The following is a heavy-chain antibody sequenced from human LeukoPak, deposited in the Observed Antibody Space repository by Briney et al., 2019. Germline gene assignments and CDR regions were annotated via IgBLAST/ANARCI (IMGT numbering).Heavy chain of an antibody. Sequence: GGSLRLSCAASGFTVSSNYMSWVRQAPGKGLEWVSVIYSGGSTYYADSVKGRFTISRDNSKNTLYLQMNSLRAEDTAVYYCAKDLNDRSGYYSGGGVDYWGQGTLVTVSS. CDR1: GFTVSSNY. CDR3: AKDLNDRSGYYSGGGVDY. V-gene: IGHV3-53*01. D-gene: IGHD3-22*01. CDR2: IYSGGST. J-gene: IGHJ4*02.